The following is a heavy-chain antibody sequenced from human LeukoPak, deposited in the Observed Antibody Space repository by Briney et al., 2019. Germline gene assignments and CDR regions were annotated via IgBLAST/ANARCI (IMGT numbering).Heavy chain of an antibody. V-gene: IGHV1-8*01. D-gene: IGHD7-27*01. CDR3: ARDWGHSDAFDI. Sequence: GASVKVSCKASGYTFTSYDINWVRQATGQGLEWMGWMNPNSGNTGYAQKFQGRVTMTRNTSISTAYMELSSLRSDDTAVYYCARDWGHSDAFDIWGQGTMVTVSS. CDR1: GYTFTSYD. J-gene: IGHJ3*02. CDR2: MNPNSGNT.